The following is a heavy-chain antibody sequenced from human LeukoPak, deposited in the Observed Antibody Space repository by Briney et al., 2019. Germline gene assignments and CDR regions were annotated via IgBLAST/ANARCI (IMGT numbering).Heavy chain of an antibody. V-gene: IGHV4-59*01. CDR1: GGSISSYY. CDR3: ARDRGLSSSSWYNWFDP. D-gene: IGHD6-13*01. J-gene: IGHJ5*02. CDR2: IYYSGST. Sequence: SETLSLTCTVSGGSISSYYWSWIRQPPGKGLEWIGYIYYSGSTTYNPSLKSRVTISVDTSKNQFSLKLSSVTAADTAVYYCARDRGLSSSSWYNWFDPWGQGTLVTVSS.